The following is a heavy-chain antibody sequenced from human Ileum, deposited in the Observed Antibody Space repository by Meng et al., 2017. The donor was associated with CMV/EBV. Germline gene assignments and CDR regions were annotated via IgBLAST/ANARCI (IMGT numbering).Heavy chain of an antibody. CDR3: IKETQPGGCDH. CDR1: GFTLEDYS. V-gene: IGHV3-9*01. CDR2: ISWNSDTI. D-gene: IGHD3-16*01. Sequence: SLKISCAASGFTLEDYSMHLLRQAPGKGPEWVSAISWNSDTIAYADSVKGRFTTSRDNAKTALSLQMNSLRVEDKALYYCIKETQPGGCDHWGQGTLVTVSS. J-gene: IGHJ4*02.